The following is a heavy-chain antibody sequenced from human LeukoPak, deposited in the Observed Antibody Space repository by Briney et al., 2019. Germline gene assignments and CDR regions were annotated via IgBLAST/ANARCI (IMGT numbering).Heavy chain of an antibody. CDR3: ARDXPHIXXGVXDY. CDR2: TYYRSKWYN. D-gene: IGHD1-26*01. Sequence: SQTLSLTCAISGDSVSSNSAAWKWIRQSPSRGLEWLGRTYYRSKWYNDYAVSVKSRITINPDTSKNQFSLQLNSVTPEDTAVYYCARDXPHIXXGVXDYWGQXXXXXVSS. CDR1: GDSVSSNSAA. J-gene: IGHJ4*02. V-gene: IGHV6-1*01.